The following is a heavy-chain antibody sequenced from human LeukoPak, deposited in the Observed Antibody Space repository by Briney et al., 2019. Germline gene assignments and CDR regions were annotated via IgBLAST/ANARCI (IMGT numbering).Heavy chain of an antibody. CDR1: GGSISSYY. J-gene: IGHJ4*02. D-gene: IGHD3-22*01. Sequence: PSETLSLTCTVSGGSISSYYWSWIRQPPGKGLEWIGYIYYSGSTNYNPSLKSRVTISVDTSKNQFSLKLSSVTAADTAVYYCARGRNYYDSSGYYYFTFDYWGQGTLVTVSS. V-gene: IGHV4-59*12. CDR3: ARGRNYYDSSGYYYFTFDY. CDR2: IYYSGST.